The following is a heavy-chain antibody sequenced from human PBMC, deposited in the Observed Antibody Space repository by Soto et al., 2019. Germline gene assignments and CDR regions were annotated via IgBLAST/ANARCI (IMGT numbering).Heavy chain of an antibody. V-gene: IGHV3-23*01. J-gene: IGHJ4*02. D-gene: IGHD3-10*01. CDR2: ISGGGDTT. CDR3: EKGRGGSGSLTPRVDF. CDR1: GFTFNNYA. Sequence: EVQLLESGGGLVQPGGSLRLSCAASGFTFNNYAMNWVRQAPGKGLEWVSAISGGGDTTSYADSVKGRVTVSRDGSKNTLYRRMSSLRADDTAVYYWEKGRGGSGSLTPRVDFWGQGTLVTVSS.